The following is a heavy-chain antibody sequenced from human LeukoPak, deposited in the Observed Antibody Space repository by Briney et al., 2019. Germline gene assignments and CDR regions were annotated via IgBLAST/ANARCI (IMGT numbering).Heavy chain of an antibody. CDR1: GDSISSSY. Sequence: SETLSLTCTVSGDSISSSYWSWIRQPPGKGLEWIGYVYYTGSSYYNPSLKSRATTSIDMSKNQFSLKLTFMTAADTAVYYCAGYGSGSYYKAFDFWGQGILVTVSS. V-gene: IGHV4-59*01. D-gene: IGHD3-10*01. J-gene: IGHJ4*02. CDR3: AGYGSGSYYKAFDF. CDR2: VYYTGSS.